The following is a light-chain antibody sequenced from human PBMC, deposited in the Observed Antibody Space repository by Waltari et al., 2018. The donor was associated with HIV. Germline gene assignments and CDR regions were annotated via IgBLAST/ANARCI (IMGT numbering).Light chain of an antibody. CDR3: SSYTSSISLV. Sequence: QSALTQPASVSGSPGQSLTIPCAGTNNDVGTYNYVSWYQQHPGKAPKLMIYDFTDRPSGVSDRFSGSKSGNTASLTISGLQAEDEADYYCSSYTSSISLVFGGGTKVTVL. CDR2: DFT. V-gene: IGLV2-14*03. J-gene: IGLJ3*02. CDR1: NNDVGTYNY.